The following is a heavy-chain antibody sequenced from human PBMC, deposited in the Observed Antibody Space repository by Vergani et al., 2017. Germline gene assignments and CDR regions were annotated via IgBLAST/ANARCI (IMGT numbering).Heavy chain of an antibody. D-gene: IGHD3-9*01. CDR3: ARFPRYDILTGSPPA. CDR1: GFTFSSYS. Sequence: EVQLVESGGGLVKPGGSLRLSCAASGFTFSSYSMNWVRQAPGKGLEWVSSISSSSSYIYYADSVKGRFTISRDNAKNSLYLQMNSLRAEDTAVYYCARFPRYDILTGSPPAWGQGTRVTVSS. CDR2: ISSSSSYI. V-gene: IGHV3-21*01. J-gene: IGHJ5*02.